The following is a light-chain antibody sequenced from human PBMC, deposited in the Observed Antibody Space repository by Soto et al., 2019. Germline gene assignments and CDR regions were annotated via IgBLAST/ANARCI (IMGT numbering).Light chain of an antibody. J-gene: IGLJ1*01. CDR1: SSDVGKYDR. V-gene: IGLV2-18*02. CDR3: SSYTSTSRYV. Sequence: QSALTQPPSVSGSPGQSVTIPCTGTSSDVGKYDRVSWYQQPPGTAPKLIIYEVTNRPSGVPARFSGSKSGNTASLTISGLQAEDEADYYCSSYTSTSRYVFGAGTKVTVL. CDR2: EVT.